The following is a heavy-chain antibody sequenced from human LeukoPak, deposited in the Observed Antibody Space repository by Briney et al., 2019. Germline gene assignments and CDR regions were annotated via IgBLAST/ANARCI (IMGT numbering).Heavy chain of an antibody. D-gene: IGHD2-15*01. V-gene: IGHV3-53*01. Sequence: GGSLRLSCAASGFTVSSNYMSWVRQAPGKGLEWVSVIYSGGSTDYADSVKGRFTISRDNAKNSLFLQMNSLRAEDTAVYYCARVLRYCSGGNCYSGGLGYMDVWGKGTTVTISS. CDR2: IYSGGST. CDR3: ARVLRYCSGGNCYSGGLGYMDV. J-gene: IGHJ6*03. CDR1: GFTVSSNY.